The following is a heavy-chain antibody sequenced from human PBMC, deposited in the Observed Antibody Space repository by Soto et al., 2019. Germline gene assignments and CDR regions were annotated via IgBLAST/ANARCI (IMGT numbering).Heavy chain of an antibody. CDR1: GGSISSYY. Sequence: SETLSLTCTVSGGSISSYYWSWIRQPPGKGLEWIGYIYYSGSTNYNPSLKSRVTISVDTSKNQFSLKLSSVTAADTAVYYCARGDDNSTGYYLPSHSWGEGLPVSV. V-gene: IGHV4-59*01. CDR3: ARGDDNSTGYYLPSHS. CDR2: IYYSGST. D-gene: IGHD3-9*01. J-gene: IGHJ4*02.